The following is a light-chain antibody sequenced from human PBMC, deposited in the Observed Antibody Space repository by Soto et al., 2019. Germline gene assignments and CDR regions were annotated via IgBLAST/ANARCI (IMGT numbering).Light chain of an antibody. CDR1: QSISSY. J-gene: IGKJ1*01. Sequence: IQMTQSPSTLSGSVGGRVTITCRASQSISSYLNWYQQKPGKAPKLLIYAASSLQSGVPSRFSGSGSGTDFTLTISSLQSEDFAVYYCQQYNNWPPMWTFGQGTKV. CDR3: QQYNNWPPMWT. CDR2: AAS. V-gene: IGKV1-39*01.